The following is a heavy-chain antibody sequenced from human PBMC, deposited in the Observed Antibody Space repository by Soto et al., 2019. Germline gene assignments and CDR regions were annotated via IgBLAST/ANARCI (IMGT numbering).Heavy chain of an antibody. J-gene: IGHJ4*02. V-gene: IGHV4-4*02. CDR3: ARFDSRDLNLGNFDY. CDR1: GGSISSSNW. Sequence: PSETLSLTCAVSGGSISSSNWWSWVRQPPGKGLEWIGEIYHSGSTNYNPSLKSRVTISVDKSKNQFSLKMSSVTAADTAVYYCARFDSRDLNLGNFDYWGQGTLVTVSS. D-gene: IGHD3-22*01. CDR2: IYHSGST.